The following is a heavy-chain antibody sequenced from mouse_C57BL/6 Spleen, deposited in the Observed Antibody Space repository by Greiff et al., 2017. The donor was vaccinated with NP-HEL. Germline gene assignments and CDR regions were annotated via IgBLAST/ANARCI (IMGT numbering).Heavy chain of an antibody. J-gene: IGHJ3*01. Sequence: QVQLQQSGAELVRPGTSVKVSCKASGYAFTNYLIEWVKQRPGQGLEWIGVINPGSGGTNYTEKFKGKATLTADKSSSTAYMQLSSLTSEDSAVYFCARRPPAYWGQGTLVTVSA. CDR3: ARRPPAY. CDR1: GYAFTNYL. V-gene: IGHV1-54*01. CDR2: INPGSGGT.